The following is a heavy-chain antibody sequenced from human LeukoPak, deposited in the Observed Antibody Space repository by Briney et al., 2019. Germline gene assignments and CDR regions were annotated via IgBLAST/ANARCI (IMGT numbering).Heavy chain of an antibody. J-gene: IGHJ4*02. D-gene: IGHD3-10*01. V-gene: IGHV1-18*01. CDR2: ISVYNGNT. CDR3: ARDVEWFGELSLPDY. CDR1: GYTFTSYG. Sequence: AASVKVSCKAFGYTFTSYGINWVRQAPGQGLEWMGWISVYNGNTNYAQKLQGRVIMTTDTSTSTAYMELRSLRSDDTAVYYCARDVEWFGELSLPDYWGQGTLVTVSS.